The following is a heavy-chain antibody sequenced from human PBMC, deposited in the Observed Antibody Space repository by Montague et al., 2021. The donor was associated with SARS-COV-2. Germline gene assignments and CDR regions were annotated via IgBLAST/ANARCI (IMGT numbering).Heavy chain of an antibody. D-gene: IGHD3-10*01. Sequence: SETLSLTCTVSGGSISFYYWSWIRQPPGQGLEWIGYIYYSGSTNYNPSLKSRVTISVDTSKNQFSLKLSSVTAADTAVYYCAREFRTYGYGGQYWYFDLWGRGTLVTVTS. CDR3: AREFRTYGYGGQYWYFDL. CDR2: IYYSGST. J-gene: IGHJ2*01. CDR1: GGSISFYY. V-gene: IGHV4-59*01.